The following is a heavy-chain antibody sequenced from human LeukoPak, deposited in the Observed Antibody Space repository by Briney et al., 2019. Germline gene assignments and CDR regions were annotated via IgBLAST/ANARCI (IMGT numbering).Heavy chain of an antibody. J-gene: IGHJ4*02. D-gene: IGHD1-1*01. Sequence: GEPLKISCKGIESSFTSYLIGWGGQMPGKGLKWMGIIYPGDSDPSYSPCFQGQATMSADKSISTAYLQWSSLKASDTAMYYCAKQSIRPTGSAPFFEYWGEGTLVTVSS. V-gene: IGHV5-51*01. CDR3: AKQSIRPTGSAPFFEY. CDR2: IYPGDSDP. CDR1: ESSFTSYL.